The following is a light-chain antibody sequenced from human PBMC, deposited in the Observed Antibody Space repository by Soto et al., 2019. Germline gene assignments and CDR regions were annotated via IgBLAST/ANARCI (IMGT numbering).Light chain of an antibody. Sequence: DIQMTQSPSSLSASVGDRVTITGRASQSISNYLNWYQQKPGKAPKLLLHTVSRLQSGVPSRFSGSGSGTNFSLTISRLQPEDFATYYCQQSYDTPRPFGQGTKVDI. CDR2: TVS. CDR3: QQSYDTPRP. V-gene: IGKV1-39*01. CDR1: QSISNY. J-gene: IGKJ1*01.